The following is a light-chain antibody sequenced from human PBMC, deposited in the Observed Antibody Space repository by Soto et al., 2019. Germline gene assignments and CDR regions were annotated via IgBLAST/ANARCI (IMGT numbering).Light chain of an antibody. J-gene: IGKJ4*02. CDR3: QQHRSSPLT. Sequence: ENVLTQSPGTLSLSPGERATLSCRASQSFRGLLAWYQQKPGQAPRLLIYDAYNRATGIPPRFSGSGSGTDFTLTISSLEPEDSAVYNCQQHRSSPLTFGGGTKVDIK. CDR2: DAY. V-gene: IGKV3-11*01. CDR1: QSFRGL.